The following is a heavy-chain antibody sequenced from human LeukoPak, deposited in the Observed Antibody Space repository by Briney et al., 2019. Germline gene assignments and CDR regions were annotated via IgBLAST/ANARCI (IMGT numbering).Heavy chain of an antibody. D-gene: IGHD2-21*01. CDR3: ARATTVGDSY. CDR1: AFTFNRYW. CDR2: IDGDGTEK. V-gene: IGHV3-7*04. J-gene: IGHJ4*02. Sequence: GGSLRLSCAASAFTFNRYWMNWVRQAPGKGLEWVAGIDGDGTEKYYVESVKGRFTISRDNAKKSVYLQMNSLRADDTAVYYCARATTVGDSYGGQGTLVTVSS.